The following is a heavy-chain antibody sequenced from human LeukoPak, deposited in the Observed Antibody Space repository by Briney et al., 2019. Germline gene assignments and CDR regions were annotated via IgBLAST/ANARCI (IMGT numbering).Heavy chain of an antibody. CDR3: ARDGIAAAGSTPTRKNYYYYYYMDV. J-gene: IGHJ6*03. CDR1: GFTFSSYA. D-gene: IGHD6-13*01. Sequence: GGSLRLSCAASGFTFSSYAMHWVRQAPGKGLEWVAVISYDGSNKYYADSVKGRFTISRDNSKNTLYLQMNSLRAEDTAVYYCARDGIAAAGSTPTRKNYYYYYYMDVWGKETTVTVSS. CDR2: ISYDGSNK. V-gene: IGHV3-30*04.